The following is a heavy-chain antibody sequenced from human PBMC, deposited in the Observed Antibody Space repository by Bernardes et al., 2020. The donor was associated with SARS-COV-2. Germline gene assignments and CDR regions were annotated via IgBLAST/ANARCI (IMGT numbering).Heavy chain of an antibody. CDR3: AKDRYCSGGSCFSDL. V-gene: IGHV3-23*01. D-gene: IGHD2-15*01. Sequence: GSLRLSCAVSEFSFSSYAMSWVRQAPGKGLEWVSIIGGSGGNTYYADSVKGRFTISRDNSKNMLYLQMNSLRADDTAVYYCAKDRYCSGGSCFSDLWGQGTLVTVSS. J-gene: IGHJ4*02. CDR1: EFSFSSYA. CDR2: IGGSGGNT.